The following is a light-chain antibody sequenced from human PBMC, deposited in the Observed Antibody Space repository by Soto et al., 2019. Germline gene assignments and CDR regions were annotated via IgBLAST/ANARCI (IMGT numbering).Light chain of an antibody. J-gene: IGLJ1*01. CDR2: EVS. CDR1: DVGSYRR. CDR3: SLYTSSSTFV. V-gene: IGLV2-18*01. Sequence: QSALTQPPSVSGSPGQSVTISCTGDVGSYRRVSWYQQPPGTAPKLMIYEVSNRPSGVPARFSGSKSGNTASLTISGLQAEDEGDYYCSLYTSSSTFVFGTGTKVTVL.